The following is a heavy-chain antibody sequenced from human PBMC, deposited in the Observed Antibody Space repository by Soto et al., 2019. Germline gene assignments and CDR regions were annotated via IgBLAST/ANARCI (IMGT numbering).Heavy chain of an antibody. Sequence: QVQLVQSGAEVKKPGSSVKVSCKASGGTFSSYAISWVRQAPGQGLEWMGGIIPIFGTANYAQQFQGRVTITADESTSTAYMKLSSLRSEDTAVYYCARAPLQGWFDPWGQGTLVTVSS. V-gene: IGHV1-69*01. CDR1: GGTFSSYA. J-gene: IGHJ5*02. D-gene: IGHD3-16*02. CDR2: IIPIFGTA. CDR3: ARAPLQGWFDP.